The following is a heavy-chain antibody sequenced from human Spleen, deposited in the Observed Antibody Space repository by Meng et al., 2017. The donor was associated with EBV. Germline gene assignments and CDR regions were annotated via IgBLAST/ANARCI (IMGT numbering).Heavy chain of an antibody. J-gene: IGHJ4*02. CDR3: ARDIGDYDPTIFDY. CDR1: GYSSGSTTYY. CDR2: IYSSGST. D-gene: IGHD4-17*01. Sequence: LQRQESAPGRGRPSATLSLTCTVSGYSSGSTTYYWGWIRQTPGKGLEWIGSIYSSGSTYYNPSLKSRVTISVDTSKNQFFLKLRSVTAADTAVYYCARDIGDYDPTIFDYWGRGILVTVSS. V-gene: IGHV4-39*07.